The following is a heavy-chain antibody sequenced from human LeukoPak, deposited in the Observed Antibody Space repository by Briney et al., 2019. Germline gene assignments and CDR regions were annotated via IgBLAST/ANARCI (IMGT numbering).Heavy chain of an antibody. CDR1: GGSISSYYWS. CDR3: AQIKKWLVLAAFDY. CDR2: IYWDDDK. V-gene: IGHV2-5*02. D-gene: IGHD6-19*01. Sequence: TLSLTCTVSGGSISSYYWSWVRQPPGKALEWLALIYWDDDKRYSPYLKSRLTITKDTSKNQVVLTMTNMDPVDAATYYCAQIKKWLVLAAFDYRGQGTVVTVSS. J-gene: IGHJ4*02.